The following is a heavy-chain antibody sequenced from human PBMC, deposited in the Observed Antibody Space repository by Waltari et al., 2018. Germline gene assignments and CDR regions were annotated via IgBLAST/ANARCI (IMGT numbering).Heavy chain of an antibody. CDR3: ARQAANWFDP. V-gene: IGHV4-39*01. Sequence: QLQLQESGPGLVKPSETLSLTCTVSGGPMSSSYYYWGWIRQPPGKGLEWIGNIYYSGRTYYNPSLKSRVTISVDTSKNQFSLKLTSVTAADTAVYYCARQAANWFDPWGQGSLVTVSS. J-gene: IGHJ5*02. D-gene: IGHD6-25*01. CDR1: GGPMSSSYYY. CDR2: IYYSGRT.